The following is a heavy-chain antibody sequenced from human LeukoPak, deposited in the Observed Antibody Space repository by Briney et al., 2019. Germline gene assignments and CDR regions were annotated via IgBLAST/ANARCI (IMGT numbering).Heavy chain of an antibody. CDR2: IIPYNGNT. V-gene: IGHV1-18*01. CDR1: GYTFSSYG. CDR3: ARGGSTSWVGSIDY. Sequence: ASVKVSCKASGYTFSSYGISWVRQAPGQGLEWMGWIIPYNGNTNYAQNLQGRVSMTTDTSTTTAYMVLRGLTSDDTAVYYCARGGSTSWVGSIDYWGQGTLVTVSS. D-gene: IGHD2-2*01. J-gene: IGHJ4*02.